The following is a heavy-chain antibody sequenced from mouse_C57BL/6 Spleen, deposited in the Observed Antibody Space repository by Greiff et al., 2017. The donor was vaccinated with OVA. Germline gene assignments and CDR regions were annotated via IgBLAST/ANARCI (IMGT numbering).Heavy chain of an antibody. Sequence: QVQLKQPGAELVKPGASVKMSCKASGYTFTSYWITWVKQRPGQGLEWIGDIYPGSGSTNYNEKFKSKATLTVDTSSSTAYMQLSSLTSEDSAVYYCARGRMVTTGVAYWGQGTLVTVSA. J-gene: IGHJ3*01. CDR1: GYTFTSYW. CDR2: IYPGSGST. V-gene: IGHV1-55*01. CDR3: ARGRMVTTGVAY. D-gene: IGHD2-2*01.